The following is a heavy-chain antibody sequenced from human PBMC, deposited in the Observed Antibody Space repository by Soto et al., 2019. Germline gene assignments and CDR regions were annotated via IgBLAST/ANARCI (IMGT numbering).Heavy chain of an antibody. J-gene: IGHJ4*02. Sequence: SETLSLTCTVSGGSINGYYWSWIRQPPGKGLEWIGYIYFSGNTYYNPSLKSRVTISVDTSKNQFSLKLSSVTAADTAVYYCASLWAVNYYFDYWGQGT. D-gene: IGHD1-20*01. V-gene: IGHV4-30-4*01. CDR3: ASLWAVNYYFDY. CDR1: GGSINGYY. CDR2: IYFSGNT.